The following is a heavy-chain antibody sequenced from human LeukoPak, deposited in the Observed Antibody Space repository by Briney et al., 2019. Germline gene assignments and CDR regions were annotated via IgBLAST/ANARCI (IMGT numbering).Heavy chain of an antibody. CDR3: ARESPVDTAMVTSGIFNGMDV. D-gene: IGHD5-18*01. CDR1: GFTFSSYW. Sequence: PGGSLRLSCAASGFTFSSYWMSWVRQAPGKGLEWVDNIKEDGNENNYVDSVKGRFTISRDNAKNSLYLQMNSLRAEDTAVYYCARESPVDTAMVTSGIFNGMDVWGQGTTVTVSS. CDR2: IKEDGNEN. J-gene: IGHJ6*02. V-gene: IGHV3-7*01.